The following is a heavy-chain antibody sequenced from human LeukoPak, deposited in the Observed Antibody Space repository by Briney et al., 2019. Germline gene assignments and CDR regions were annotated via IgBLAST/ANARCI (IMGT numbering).Heavy chain of an antibody. CDR1: GNTFTTYA. D-gene: IGHD3-10*01. V-gene: IGHV1-18*01. CDR3: AGSGSLRGYLDY. J-gene: IGHJ4*02. CDR2: INPNSGGT. Sequence: ASVKVSCKASGNTFTTYAMNWVRQAPGQGLEWMGWINPNSGGTNYAQKLQGRVTMTTDTSTSTAYMELRSLRSDDTAVYYCAGSGSLRGYLDYWGQGTLVTVSS.